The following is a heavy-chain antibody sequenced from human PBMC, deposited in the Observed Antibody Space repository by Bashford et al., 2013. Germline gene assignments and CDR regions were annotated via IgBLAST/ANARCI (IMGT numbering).Heavy chain of an antibody. Sequence: VRQAPGRGLDCVSVIDSDGRTYYADFAKGRFIISRDNSKNALFLQMNSLRAEDTAVYYCARGPKFASSYYYGLHGWGQGTTVTVSS. V-gene: IGHV3-53*01. D-gene: IGHD3-10*02. J-gene: IGHJ6*02. CDR3: ARGPKFASSYYYGLHG. CDR2: IDSDGRT.